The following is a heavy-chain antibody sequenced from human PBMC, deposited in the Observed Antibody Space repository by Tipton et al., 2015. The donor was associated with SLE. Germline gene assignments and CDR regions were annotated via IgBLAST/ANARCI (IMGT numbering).Heavy chain of an antibody. CDR1: GGSISCGGYS. V-gene: IGHV4-30-2*01. CDR3: ARGPRQDWFDP. Sequence: LRLSCAVSGGSISCGGYSWNWIRQPPGKGLEWIGNIYHSGSTYYNPSLKSRVITSVDRSKNQFFLKLSSVTAADTAVYYCARGPRQDWFDPWGQGTLVTVSS. CDR2: IYHSGST. J-gene: IGHJ5*02.